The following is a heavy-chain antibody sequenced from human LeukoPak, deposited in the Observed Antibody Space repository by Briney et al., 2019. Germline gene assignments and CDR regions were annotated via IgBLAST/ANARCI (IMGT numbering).Heavy chain of an antibody. Sequence: GGSLRLSCAASGFTFSSYEMNWVRQAPGKGLEWVSYISSSGSTIYYADSVKGRFTISRDNAKNTLYLQMNSLRAADTALYYCAKPAKTDYADYWGQGTLVTVSS. CDR1: GFTFSSYE. J-gene: IGHJ4*02. D-gene: IGHD1-14*01. V-gene: IGHV3-48*03. CDR3: AKPAKTDYADY. CDR2: ISSSGSTI.